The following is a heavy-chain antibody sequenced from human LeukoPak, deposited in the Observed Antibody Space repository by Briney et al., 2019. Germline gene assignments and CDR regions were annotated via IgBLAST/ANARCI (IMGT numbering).Heavy chain of an antibody. V-gene: IGHV3-23*01. J-gene: IGHJ4*02. CDR2: VGGSGDHI. D-gene: IGHD3-22*01. CDR3: ARMLVGHFYDNSGYTKYFDY. Sequence: GGSLRLSCAASGLTFSNSAMSWVRQAPGKGLEWVSVVGGSGDHIYYADSVKGRFTISRDNSRDTLYLQMNTLRAEDTAIYYCARMLVGHFYDNSGYTKYFDYWGQGTLVTVSS. CDR1: GLTFSNSA.